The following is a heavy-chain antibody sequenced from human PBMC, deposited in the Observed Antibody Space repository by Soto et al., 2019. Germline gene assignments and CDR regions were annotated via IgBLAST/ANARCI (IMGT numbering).Heavy chain of an antibody. Sequence: ASVKVSCTASGYTFTSYGISWLRQAPEQGLEWMGWISAYNGNTNYAQKLQGRVTMTTDTSPSTAYMELRSLRSDDTAVYCFARELDTTGEDIVVVPAARAVDYYYYGMDVWGQGTTVTVSS. V-gene: IGHV1-18*04. CDR2: ISAYNGNT. J-gene: IGHJ6*02. CDR3: ARELDTTGEDIVVVPAARAVDYYYYGMDV. D-gene: IGHD2-2*01. CDR1: GYTFTSYG.